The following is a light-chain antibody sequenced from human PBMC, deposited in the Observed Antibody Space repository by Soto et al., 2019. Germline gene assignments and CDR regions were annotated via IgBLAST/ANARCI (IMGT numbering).Light chain of an antibody. J-gene: IGKJ1*01. CDR3: QQSFSPLWT. CDR1: QSISNY. V-gene: IGKV1-39*01. CDR2: AAS. Sequence: DIQMTQSPSSLSASVGDRVTITCRASQSISNYLKWYQQKPGKAPKLLIYAASSMQSGVPSRFSGSCSETDFTLTIRSLQPDDSATYYCQQSFSPLWTFGQGTKVEV.